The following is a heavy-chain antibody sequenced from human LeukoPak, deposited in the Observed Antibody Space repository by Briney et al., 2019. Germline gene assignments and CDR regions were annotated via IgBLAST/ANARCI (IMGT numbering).Heavy chain of an antibody. CDR3: ARADCSASTCYLRRSWFDP. Sequence: GGSLRLSCTASGFSINSYDMNWVRQAPGKGLEWVLSISPKSDFIYYSDSVRGRFTISRDNADNSLYLQMNSLRAEDTAVYYCARADCSASTCYLRRSWFDPWGQGTLVTVSS. D-gene: IGHD3-9*01. CDR2: ISPKSDFI. J-gene: IGHJ5*02. CDR1: GFSINSYD. V-gene: IGHV3-21*01.